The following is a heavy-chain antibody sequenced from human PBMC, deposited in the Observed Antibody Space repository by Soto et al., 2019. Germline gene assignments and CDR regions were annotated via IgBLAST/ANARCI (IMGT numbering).Heavy chain of an antibody. D-gene: IGHD1-1*01. CDR1: GFTFSNYW. CDR3: ARDNWNSY. Sequence: EVQLVESGGGLVQPGGSLRLSCAASGFTFSNYWMHWVHQGPGKGLVWVARVKSDGSSTSYADSVKGRFTISRDNAKNTLYLQMNSLRVEDTAVYYCARDNWNSYWGQGTLVTVSS. J-gene: IGHJ4*02. V-gene: IGHV3-74*01. CDR2: VKSDGSST.